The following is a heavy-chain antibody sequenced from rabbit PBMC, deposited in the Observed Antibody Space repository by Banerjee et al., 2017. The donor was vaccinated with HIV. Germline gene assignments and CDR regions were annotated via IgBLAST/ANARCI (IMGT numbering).Heavy chain of an antibody. CDR1: GFSFSSGYD. CDR2: IYTSSGST. V-gene: IGHV1S43*01. Sequence: QELLVESGGGLVTLGGFMTLTCKASGFSFSSGYDMCWVRQAPGKGLEWIACIYTSSGSTDYASWVNGRFTISLDNAQNTVPLQMTNLTAADTATYFCARDLAGVIGWNFGLWGPGTLVTVS. J-gene: IGHJ4*01. D-gene: IGHD4-1*01. CDR3: ARDLAGVIGWNFGL.